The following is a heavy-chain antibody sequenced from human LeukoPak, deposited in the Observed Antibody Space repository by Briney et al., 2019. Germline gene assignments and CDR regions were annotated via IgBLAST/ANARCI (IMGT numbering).Heavy chain of an antibody. CDR1: GYSISSGYY. D-gene: IGHD3-3*01. J-gene: IGHJ4*02. CDR2: IYHSGST. V-gene: IGHV4-38-2*02. CDR3: ARDCDFWSGYYGGGGDY. Sequence: SETLSLTCTVSGYSISSGYYWGWIRQPPGKGLEWIGSIYHSGSTYHNPSLKSRVTISVDTSKNQFSLKLSSVTAADTAVYYCARDCDFWSGYYGGGGDYWGQGTLVTVSS.